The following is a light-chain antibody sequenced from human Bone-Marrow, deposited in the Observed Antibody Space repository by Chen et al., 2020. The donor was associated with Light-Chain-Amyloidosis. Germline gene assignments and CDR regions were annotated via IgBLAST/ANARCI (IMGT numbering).Light chain of an antibody. CDR3: GTWDSSLSAV. J-gene: IGLJ3*02. CDR2: DNN. Sequence: QSVLTQPPSVSAAPGQQVTIYCSGSSSNIGNNYVSWYQQLPGTAPKLLIYDNNKRPSGIPDRFSGAKSGTSATLGITGLQTGDEADYYCGTWDSSLSAVFGRGTKLTVL. V-gene: IGLV1-51*01. CDR1: SSNIGNNY.